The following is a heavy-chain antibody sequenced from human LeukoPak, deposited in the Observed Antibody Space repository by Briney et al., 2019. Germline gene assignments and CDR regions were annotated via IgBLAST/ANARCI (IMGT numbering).Heavy chain of an antibody. CDR3: ARLGTYYDFWSPPGYFDY. D-gene: IGHD3-3*01. CDR2: IHYSGST. V-gene: IGHV4-59*08. Sequence: SETLSLTCTVSGGSISSYYWSWIRQPPGKGLEWIGYIHYSGSTNHNPSLKSRVTISIDTSKNQLSLTLRSVTAADTAMYYCARLGTYYDFWSPPGYFDYWGQGTLVTVSS. J-gene: IGHJ4*02. CDR1: GGSISSYY.